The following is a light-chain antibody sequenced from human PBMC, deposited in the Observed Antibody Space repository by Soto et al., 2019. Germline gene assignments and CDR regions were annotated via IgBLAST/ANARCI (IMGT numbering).Light chain of an antibody. CDR1: NSDVGGYNY. Sequence: QSVLTQPASVSGSPGQSITISCTRTNSDVGGYNYVSWYQHHPGKAPKLIIYDVTNRPSGVSNPFSGSKSGNTASLTISGLQPEDEAYYYCSSYTTSNTRQIVFGTGT. CDR3: SSYTTSNTRQIV. CDR2: DVT. J-gene: IGLJ1*01. V-gene: IGLV2-14*03.